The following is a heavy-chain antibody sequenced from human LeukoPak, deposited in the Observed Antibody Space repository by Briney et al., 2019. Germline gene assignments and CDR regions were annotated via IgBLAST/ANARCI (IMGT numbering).Heavy chain of an antibody. CDR2: ISAYNGNT. D-gene: IGHD3-16*02. Sequence: AASVKVSCKTSGYTFTSYGITWVRQAPGQGLEWMGWISAYNGNTYYAQKLQDRVTMTTDTSTSTAYMELRSLGSDDTAVYYCARGGLSPDYWGQGTLVTVSS. CDR1: GYTFTSYG. V-gene: IGHV1-18*01. CDR3: ARGGLSPDY. J-gene: IGHJ4*02.